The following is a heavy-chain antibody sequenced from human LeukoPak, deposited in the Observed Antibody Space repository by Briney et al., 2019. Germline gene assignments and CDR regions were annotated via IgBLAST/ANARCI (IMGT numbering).Heavy chain of an antibody. Sequence: SQTLSLTCTVSGGSISSYYWSWIRQPPGKGLEWIGYIYYSGSTNYNPSLKSRVTISVDTSKNQFSLKLSSVTAADTAVYYCARYRRHSLDAFDIWGQGTMVTVSS. CDR2: IYYSGST. V-gene: IGHV4-59*01. J-gene: IGHJ3*02. CDR3: ARYRRHSLDAFDI. D-gene: IGHD1-1*01. CDR1: GGSISSYY.